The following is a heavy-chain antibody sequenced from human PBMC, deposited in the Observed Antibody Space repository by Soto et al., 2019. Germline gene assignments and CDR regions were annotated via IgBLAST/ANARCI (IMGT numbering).Heavy chain of an antibody. CDR3: ARVPAHYYYYYMDV. Sequence: ASVKVSCKASGYTFTGYYMHWVRQAPGQGLEWMGWINPNSGGTNYAQKFQGWVTISVDTSKSQFSLKLSSLTAADTAVYYCARVPAHYYYYYMDVWGKGTSVTVSS. D-gene: IGHD2-2*01. CDR2: INPNSGGT. CDR1: GYTFTGYY. V-gene: IGHV1-2*04. J-gene: IGHJ6*03.